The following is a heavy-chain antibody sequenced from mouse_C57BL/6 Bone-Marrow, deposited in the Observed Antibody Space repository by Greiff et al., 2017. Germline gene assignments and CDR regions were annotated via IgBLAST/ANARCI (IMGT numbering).Heavy chain of an antibody. V-gene: IGHV1-62-2*01. CDR3: ARHAYSGCSYHWYFDV. CDR2: FYPGSGSI. J-gene: IGHJ1*03. CDR1: GYTFNEYT. Sequence: VMLVESGAELVKPGASVKLSCKASGYTFNEYTIHWVKQRSGQGLEWIGWFYPGSGSIKYNEKFKDKATLTADKSYSTVYMELSRLTSVDSAVYCCARHAYSGCSYHWYFDVWGTGTTVTVSS. D-gene: IGHD1-1*01.